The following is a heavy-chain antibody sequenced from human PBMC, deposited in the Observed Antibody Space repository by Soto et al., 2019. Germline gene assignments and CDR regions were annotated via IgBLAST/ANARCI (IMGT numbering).Heavy chain of an antibody. CDR1: GGSISGSSYY. CDR2: IYYSGAA. D-gene: IGHD6-19*01. J-gene: IGHJ4*02. V-gene: IGHV4-39*01. CDR3: TDMLGQWLPRD. Sequence: QLQLQESGPGLVKPSETLSLTCTVSGGSISGSSYYWGWIRQPPGKGLEWIGTIYYSGAAYYNPSIQSXXTXSXXTSSNQFSMKLNSVTAADTAVYYCTDMLGQWLPRDWGQGTVVTVSS.